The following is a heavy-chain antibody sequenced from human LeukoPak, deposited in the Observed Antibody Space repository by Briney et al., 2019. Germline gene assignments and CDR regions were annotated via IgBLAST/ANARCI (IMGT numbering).Heavy chain of an antibody. Sequence: PGGSLRLSCVVSGITFSNNGMSWVRQAPGKGLEWVSGLNGSGSSVYYADSVRGRLTISRDNSRNTLYLQLDSLRADDTAVYYCAKGLNWFDPWGQGTPVTVSS. CDR2: LNGSGSSV. D-gene: IGHD2-8*01. CDR3: AKGLNWFDP. CDR1: GITFSNNG. J-gene: IGHJ5*02. V-gene: IGHV3-23*01.